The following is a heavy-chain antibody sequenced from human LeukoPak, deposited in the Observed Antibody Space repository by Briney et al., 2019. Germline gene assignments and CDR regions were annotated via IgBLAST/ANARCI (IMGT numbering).Heavy chain of an antibody. J-gene: IGHJ6*02. CDR3: ARQKWDRLTYYYYGMDV. CDR1: GGSISSYY. CDR2: IYNSGST. D-gene: IGHD1-26*01. Sequence: SETLPLTCTVSGGSISSYYWSWIRQPPGKGLEWIGYIYNSGSTNYNPSLKSRVTISVDTSKNQFSLKLSSVTAADTAEYYCARQKWDRLTYYYYGMDVWGQGTTVTVSS. V-gene: IGHV4-59*08.